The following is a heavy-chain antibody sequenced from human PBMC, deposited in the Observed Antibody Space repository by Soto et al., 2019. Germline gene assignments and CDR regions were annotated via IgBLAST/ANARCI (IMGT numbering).Heavy chain of an antibody. J-gene: IGHJ5*02. CDR3: ATRITVFGLLIPPFDP. CDR1: GGSVNGYY. V-gene: IGHV4-34*01. Sequence: SETLSLTCAVYGGSVNGYYWNWIRQPPGKGLEWIGEINHTGCTHYNPSLKGRVTMSVDTSKNQFSLRLSPVTAADTAIYYCATRITVFGLLIPPFDPWGQGTQVTVSS. D-gene: IGHD3-3*01. CDR2: INHTGCT.